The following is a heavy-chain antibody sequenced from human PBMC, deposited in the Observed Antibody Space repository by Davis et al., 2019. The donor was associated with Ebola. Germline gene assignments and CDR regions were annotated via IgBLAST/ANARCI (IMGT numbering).Heavy chain of an antibody. Sequence: PGGSLRLSCAASGFTFSGSAMHWVRQASGKGLEWVGRIRSKANSYATAYAASVKGRFTISRDDSKNTAYLQMNSLKTEDTAVYYCTIDWGDLEWLLLRYYYYGMDVWGQGTTVTVSS. CDR3: TIDWGDLEWLLLRYYYYGMDV. V-gene: IGHV3-73*01. CDR2: IRSKANSYAT. CDR1: GFTFSGSA. D-gene: IGHD3-3*01. J-gene: IGHJ6*02.